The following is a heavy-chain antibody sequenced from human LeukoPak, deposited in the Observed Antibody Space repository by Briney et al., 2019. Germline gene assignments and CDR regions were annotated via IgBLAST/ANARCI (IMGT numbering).Heavy chain of an antibody. V-gene: IGHV1-2*02. Sequence: ASVKVSCKASGYTFTGYYMHWVRQAPGQGLEWMGWINPNSGGTNYAQKFQGRVTMTRDTSISTAYMELSRLRSDDTAVYYCARVGLGRDGYNSAYMDVWGKGTTVTVSS. CDR1: GYTFTGYY. D-gene: IGHD5-24*01. CDR3: ARVGLGRDGYNSAYMDV. J-gene: IGHJ6*03. CDR2: INPNSGGT.